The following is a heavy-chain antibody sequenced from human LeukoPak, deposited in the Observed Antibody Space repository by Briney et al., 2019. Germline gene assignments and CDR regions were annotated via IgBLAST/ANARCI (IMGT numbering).Heavy chain of an antibody. CDR1: VFTLNTYT. V-gene: IGHV3-21*01. D-gene: IGHD2-15*01. CDR2: ISSSGSYI. J-gene: IGHJ2*01. CDR3: ARDELVVGASPSYWYFGL. Sequence: GGSLRLSCAASVFTLNTYTMNWVRQAPGKGLEWVSSISSSGSYIYYADSLKGRFTISRDNAKTSLYLQMNSLRAEDTAVYYCARDELVVGASPSYWYFGLWGRGTLVTVSS.